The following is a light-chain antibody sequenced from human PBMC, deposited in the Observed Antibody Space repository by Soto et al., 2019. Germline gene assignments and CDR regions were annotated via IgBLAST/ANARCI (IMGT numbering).Light chain of an antibody. CDR3: QQYGSTPLT. Sequence: EIVLTQSPGTLSLSPGERTTLSCRASQSVRSTYLAWYQQRPGQAPRLLIYGATSRATGIPDRFQGSGSGTAFTLNISRLEPEDFAVYFCQQYGSTPLTFGQGTKVEIK. J-gene: IGKJ1*01. CDR2: GAT. CDR1: QSVRSTY. V-gene: IGKV3-20*01.